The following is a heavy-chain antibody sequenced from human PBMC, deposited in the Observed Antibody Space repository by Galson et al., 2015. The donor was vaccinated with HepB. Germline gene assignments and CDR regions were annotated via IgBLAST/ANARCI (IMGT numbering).Heavy chain of an antibody. J-gene: IGHJ4*02. CDR2: IGSSGST. Sequence: SLRLSCAASGFTFSSYSMSWVRQAPGKGLEWVSAIGSSGSTYYADSVKGRFTISRDNSLHTLSLQMNSLRAEDTAVYYCAKRVGTSALRYFDYWGQGARVTVSS. CDR1: GFTFSSYS. D-gene: IGHD2-2*01. V-gene: IGHV3-23*01. CDR3: AKRVGTSALRYFDY.